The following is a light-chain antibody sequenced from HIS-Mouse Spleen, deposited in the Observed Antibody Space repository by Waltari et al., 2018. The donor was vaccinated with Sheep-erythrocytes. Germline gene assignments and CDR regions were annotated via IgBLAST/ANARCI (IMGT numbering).Light chain of an antibody. J-gene: IGLJ2*01. CDR1: SSAVGGYNY. CDR2: DVI. V-gene: IGLV2-11*01. CDR3: CSYAGSVV. Sequence: QSALTQPRSVSGSPGQSVTISCTGTSSAVGGYNYVSWYQQHPGKAPKLMIYDVIKRPSGVPDRFSGSKSGNTASLTISGLQAEDEADYYCCSYAGSVVFGGGTKLTVL.